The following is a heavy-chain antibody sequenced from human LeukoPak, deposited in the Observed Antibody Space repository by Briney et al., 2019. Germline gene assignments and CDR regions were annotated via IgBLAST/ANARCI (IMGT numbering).Heavy chain of an antibody. Sequence: GGSLRLSCAASGFTFNYAWMSWVRQVPGKGLEWVGQTVSEIDGGTTDHAAPVKGRFTISRDDSKSTLYLQMNSLKIEDTAVYYCTTDEDWNYARKDVWGQGATVIVSS. D-gene: IGHD1-7*01. CDR1: GFTFNYAW. CDR2: TVSEIDGGTT. V-gene: IGHV3-15*04. CDR3: TTDEDWNYARKDV. J-gene: IGHJ6*02.